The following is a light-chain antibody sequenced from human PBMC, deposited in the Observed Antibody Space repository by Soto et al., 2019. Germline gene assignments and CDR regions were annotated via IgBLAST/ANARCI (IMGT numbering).Light chain of an antibody. V-gene: IGKV1-5*03. J-gene: IGKJ1*01. Sequence: DIQMTQSPSTLSAFVGDRVTITCRASQSIGGWLAWYQQKPGQAPKLLIYKASSLESGVPSRFSGSGSGTEFTLTISSLQPDDFATYHCQQYNTYPWTFGQGTKVEFK. CDR2: KAS. CDR3: QQYNTYPWT. CDR1: QSIGGW.